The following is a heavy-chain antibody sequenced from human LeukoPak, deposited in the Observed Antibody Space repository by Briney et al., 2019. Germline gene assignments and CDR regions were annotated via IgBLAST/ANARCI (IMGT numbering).Heavy chain of an antibody. CDR3: AKDLGYSYGFFDY. Sequence: GGSLRLSCAASGFTFDDYAMHWVRQAPGKGLEWVSGISWNSGSIGYADSVKGRFTISRDNAKNSLYLQMNSLRAEDTAVYYCAKDLGYSYGFFDYWGQGTLVTVSS. CDR2: ISWNSGSI. CDR1: GFTFDDYA. D-gene: IGHD5-18*01. V-gene: IGHV3-9*01. J-gene: IGHJ4*02.